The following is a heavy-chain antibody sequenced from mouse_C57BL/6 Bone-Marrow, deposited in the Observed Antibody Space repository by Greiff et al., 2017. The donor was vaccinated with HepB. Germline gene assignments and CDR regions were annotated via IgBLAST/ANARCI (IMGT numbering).Heavy chain of an antibody. Sequence: EVQLQQSGPELVKPGASVKISCKASGYTFTDYYMNWVKQSHGKSLEWIGDINPNNGGTSYNQKFKGKATLTVDKSSSTAYMELRSLTSEDSAVYYCARANWDVCYAMDYWGQGTSVTVSS. CDR3: ARANWDVCYAMDY. V-gene: IGHV1-26*01. CDR1: GYTFTDYY. D-gene: IGHD4-1*01. CDR2: INPNNGGT. J-gene: IGHJ4*01.